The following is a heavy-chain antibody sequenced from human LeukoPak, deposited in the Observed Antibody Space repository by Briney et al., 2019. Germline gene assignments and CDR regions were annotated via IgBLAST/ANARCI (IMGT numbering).Heavy chain of an antibody. CDR1: PFTIRDYW. V-gene: IGHV3-7*01. J-gene: IGHJ4*02. CDR3: VGGAYYAAY. CDR2: IKQDGSEK. D-gene: IGHD2/OR15-2a*01. Sequence: SGGSLRLSCAASPFTIRDYWMSWVRQTPGKGLEWVANIKQDGSEKYYVGSVKGRSSISRDNVKNALYLQMNSLRVEDTGVYYCVGGAYYAAYWGQGTLVTVSS.